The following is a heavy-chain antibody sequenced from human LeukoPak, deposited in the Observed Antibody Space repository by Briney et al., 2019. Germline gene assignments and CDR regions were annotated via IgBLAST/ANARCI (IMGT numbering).Heavy chain of an antibody. CDR2: ISGSGGST. D-gene: IGHD2-8*01. V-gene: IGHV3-23*01. J-gene: IGHJ5*02. CDR1: GFSFSSYW. Sequence: GGSLRLSCAASGFSFSSYWMHWVRQAPGKGLEWVSAISGSGGSTYYADSVKGRFTISRDNSKNTLYLQMNSLRAEDTAVYYCAKQGVLMVSQSWFNPWGQGTLVTVSS. CDR3: AKQGVLMVSQSWFNP.